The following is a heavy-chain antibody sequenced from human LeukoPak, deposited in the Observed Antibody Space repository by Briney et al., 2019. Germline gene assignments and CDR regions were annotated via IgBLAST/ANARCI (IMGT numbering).Heavy chain of an antibody. Sequence: PGRSLRLSCAASGLTFSSYAMHWVRQAPGKGLEWVAVISYDGSNKYYADSVKGRFTISRDNSKNTLYLQMNSLRAEDTAVYYCAREPHYYGMDVWGQGTTVTVSS. V-gene: IGHV3-30-3*01. J-gene: IGHJ6*02. CDR1: GLTFSSYA. CDR3: AREPHYYGMDV. CDR2: ISYDGSNK.